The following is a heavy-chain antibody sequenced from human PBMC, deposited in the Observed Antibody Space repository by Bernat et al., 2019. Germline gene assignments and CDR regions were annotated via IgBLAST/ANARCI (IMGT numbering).Heavy chain of an antibody. Sequence: EVQLVESGGGLVQPGGSLRLSCAASGFTFSSYWMSWVRQAPGKGLEWVANIKQDGSEKYYVDSVKGRFTISRDNAKNSLYLQMNSLSAEDTAIYFCARDGKSVALDYWGQGTLVTVSS. J-gene: IGHJ4*02. CDR2: IKQDGSEK. D-gene: IGHD1-26*01. CDR3: ARDGKSVALDY. CDR1: GFTFSSYW. V-gene: IGHV3-7*05.